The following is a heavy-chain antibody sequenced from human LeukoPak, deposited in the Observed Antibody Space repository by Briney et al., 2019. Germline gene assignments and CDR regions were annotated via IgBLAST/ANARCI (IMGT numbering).Heavy chain of an antibody. J-gene: IGHJ5*02. CDR3: AGGPYSSPFDP. D-gene: IGHD6-13*01. Sequence: GGSLRLSCAASGFTFSSYSMNWGRQAPGKGLEWVSFISSNNTNLYYADSVKGRFTISRDNAKNSLFLQMNSLRAEDTAVYYCAGGPYSSPFDPWGQGTLVTVSS. CDR1: GFTFSSYS. V-gene: IGHV3-21*01. CDR2: ISSNNTNL.